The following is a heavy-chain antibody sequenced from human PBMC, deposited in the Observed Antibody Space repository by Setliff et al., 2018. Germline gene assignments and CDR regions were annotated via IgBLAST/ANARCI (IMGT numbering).Heavy chain of an antibody. CDR1: GYTFTGYY. Sequence: ASVKVSCKASGYTFTGYYMHWVRQAPGQGLEWMGWINPNSGGTNYAQKFQGWVTMTRDTSISTAYMELSRLRSDDTAVYYCARAYYYDSSGYYFGYWGQGTLVTAPQ. D-gene: IGHD3-22*01. J-gene: IGHJ4*02. CDR3: ARAYYYDSSGYYFGY. CDR2: INPNSGGT. V-gene: IGHV1-2*04.